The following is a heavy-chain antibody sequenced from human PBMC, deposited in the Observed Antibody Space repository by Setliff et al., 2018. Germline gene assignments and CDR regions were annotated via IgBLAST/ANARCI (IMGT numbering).Heavy chain of an antibody. D-gene: IGHD5-18*01. V-gene: IGHV4-39*01. Sequence: SETLSLTCTVSGGSISSSSYYWGWIRQPPGKGLEWIGSTYYRGSTYYNPSLKSRVTISVDTSKNQFSLKLSSVTAADTAVYYCARLDGAGLWSHYYYYYMDVWGKGTTVPSP. CDR1: GGSISSSSYY. CDR3: ARLDGAGLWSHYYYYYMDV. CDR2: TYYRGST. J-gene: IGHJ6*03.